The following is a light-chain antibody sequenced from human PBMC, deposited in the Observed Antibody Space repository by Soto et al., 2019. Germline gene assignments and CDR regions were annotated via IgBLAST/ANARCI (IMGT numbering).Light chain of an antibody. J-gene: IGLJ2*01. CDR3: SSYTSSSTKVV. CDR2: DVS. CDR1: SSDVGGYNY. V-gene: IGLV2-14*01. Sequence: QSALTQPASVSGSPGQSITISCTGTSSDVGGYNYVSWYQQHPGKAPKLMIYDVSNRPSGVSNRFSGSKSGNTASLTISGLQAEDEADYYCSSYTSSSTKVVFGGGTNSPS.